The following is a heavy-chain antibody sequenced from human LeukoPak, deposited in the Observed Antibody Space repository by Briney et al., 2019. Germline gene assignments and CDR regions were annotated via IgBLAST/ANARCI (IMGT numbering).Heavy chain of an antibody. J-gene: IGHJ4*02. CDR1: GYTFRSYG. CDR3: ARDVGLYSGHRVDY. D-gene: IGHD4-23*01. V-gene: IGHV1-18*01. CDR2: ISPYKGNT. Sequence: ASVTVSCKASGYTFRSYGISWVRQAPGQGLEWMGWISPYKGNTKYSQKMHGRAAMYTDTSTSAAYMELRSLRSDDTAVYYCARDVGLYSGHRVDYWGPGTLDTLSS.